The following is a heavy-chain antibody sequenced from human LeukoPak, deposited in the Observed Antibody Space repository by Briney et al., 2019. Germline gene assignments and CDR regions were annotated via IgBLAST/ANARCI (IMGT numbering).Heavy chain of an antibody. J-gene: IGHJ1*01. Sequence: GGSLRLSCAASGFTFSDYYMSWIREAPGKGLEWVSYISSSGSTIYYADSVKGRFTISRDNAKNSLYLQMNSLRAEDTAVYYCARLMGSAGSPYFQHWGQGTLVTVSS. D-gene: IGHD3-16*01. V-gene: IGHV3-11*01. CDR1: GFTFSDYY. CDR3: ARLMGSAGSPYFQH. CDR2: ISSSGSTI.